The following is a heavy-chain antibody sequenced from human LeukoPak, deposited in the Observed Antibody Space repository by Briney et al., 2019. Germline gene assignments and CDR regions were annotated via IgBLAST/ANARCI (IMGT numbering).Heavy chain of an antibody. Sequence: GGYLRLSCAASGFTFTSYWMHWVRQAPGKGLVWVSRIKSDESTRDYADFVKGRFTISRDNARNTVYLQINSLIAEDTAVYYCARGLRDRYGKDVWGQGTTVTVSS. CDR3: ARGLRDRYGKDV. J-gene: IGHJ6*02. V-gene: IGHV3-74*01. CDR1: GFTFTSYW. CDR2: IKSDESTR. D-gene: IGHD5-12*01.